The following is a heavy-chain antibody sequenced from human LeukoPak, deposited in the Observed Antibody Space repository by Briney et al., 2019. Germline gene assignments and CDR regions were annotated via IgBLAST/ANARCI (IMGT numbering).Heavy chain of an antibody. D-gene: IGHD1-26*01. V-gene: IGHV3-7*05. J-gene: IGHJ4*02. CDR3: ARGGSTFGC. Sequence: GGSLRLSCAASGFTFSSYWMSWVRQAPGKGLEWVANIKHDGSETYYVDSVKGRFSISRDNAKNSPDLQMHSLRDEDTAVYFCARGGSTFGCWGRGTLVTVSS. CDR1: GFTFSSYW. CDR2: IKHDGSET.